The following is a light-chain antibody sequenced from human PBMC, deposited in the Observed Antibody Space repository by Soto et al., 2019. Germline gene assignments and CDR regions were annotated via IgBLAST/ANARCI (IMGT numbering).Light chain of an antibody. CDR3: QHYNSYSPRT. Sequence: DIQMTQSPSTLSASVGDRVTITCRASQSISSWLAWYQQKPGKAPKLLIYKASSLESGVTSRFSGSGSGTEFTLTISSLKPDDFATYYCQHYNSYSPRTFGQGTKVEIK. J-gene: IGKJ1*01. V-gene: IGKV1-5*03. CDR1: QSISSW. CDR2: KAS.